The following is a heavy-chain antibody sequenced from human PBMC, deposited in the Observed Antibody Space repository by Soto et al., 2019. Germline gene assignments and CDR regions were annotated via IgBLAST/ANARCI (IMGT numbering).Heavy chain of an antibody. CDR2: IYYSGST. CDR1: GGSISRGGYY. CDR3: ARDRLRGSWGAFDL. J-gene: IGHJ3*01. D-gene: IGHD6-13*01. Sequence: QVQLQESGPGLVKPSQTLSLTCTVSGGSISRGGYYWSWIRQHPGKGVEWIGYIYYSGSTYYNPSLKSRVTISVDTSKNQISLKLSSATSADTAVYYCARDRLRGSWGAFDLWGQGTMVTVSS. V-gene: IGHV4-31*03.